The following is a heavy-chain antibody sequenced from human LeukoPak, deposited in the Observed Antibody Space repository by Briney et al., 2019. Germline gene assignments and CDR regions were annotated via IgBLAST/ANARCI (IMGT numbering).Heavy chain of an antibody. CDR3: ARDYYDSSLTYFDY. V-gene: IGHV4-39*02. J-gene: IGHJ4*02. CDR1: GGSISGSSYY. D-gene: IGHD3-22*01. Sequence: SETLSLTCTVSGGSISGSSYYWGWIRQPPGKGLEWIGSMYYSGRTYYNPSLKSRVTISVDTSKNPFSLKLSSVTAADTAVYYCARDYYDSSLTYFDYWGQGTLVTVSS. CDR2: MYYSGRT.